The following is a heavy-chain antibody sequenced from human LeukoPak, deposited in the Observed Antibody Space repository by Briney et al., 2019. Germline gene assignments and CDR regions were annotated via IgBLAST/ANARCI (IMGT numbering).Heavy chain of an antibody. V-gene: IGHV3-48*04. CDR1: QFTFSYYS. CDR3: ARVVRDYYYGMDV. J-gene: IGHJ6*02. CDR2: IGSSSSTI. Sequence: GGSLRLSCAASQFTFSYYSMNWVRQAPGKGLEWVSYIGSSSSTIYYAESVKGRFTTSRDNAKNSLYLQMNSLRAEDTAVYYCARVVRDYYYGMDVWGQGTTVTVSS. D-gene: IGHD2-15*01.